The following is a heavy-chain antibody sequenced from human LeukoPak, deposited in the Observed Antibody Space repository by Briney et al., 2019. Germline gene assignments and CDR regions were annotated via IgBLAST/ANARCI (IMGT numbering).Heavy chain of an antibody. CDR2: IIPIFGTA. Sequence: SVKVSCKASGGTFSSYAISWVRQAPGQGLEWMGGIIPIFGTANYAQKFQGRVTITADESTSTAYMELSSLRSEDTAVYYCARVEWELTRAFDIWGQGTMDTVSS. J-gene: IGHJ3*02. V-gene: IGHV1-69*13. CDR1: GGTFSSYA. CDR3: ARVEWELTRAFDI. D-gene: IGHD1-26*01.